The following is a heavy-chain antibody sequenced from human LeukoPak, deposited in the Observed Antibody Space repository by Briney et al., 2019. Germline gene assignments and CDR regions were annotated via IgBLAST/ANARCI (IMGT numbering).Heavy chain of an antibody. Sequence: GSSVKVSCKASGGTFSSYAISWVRQAPGQGLEWMGRIIPILGIANYAQKFQGRVTITADKSTSTAYMELSSLRSEDTAVYYCAVYGDHGRVSSYYYYGMDVWGQGTTVTVSS. D-gene: IGHD4-17*01. CDR2: IIPILGIA. V-gene: IGHV1-69*04. CDR1: GGTFSSYA. J-gene: IGHJ6*02. CDR3: AVYGDHGRVSSYYYYGMDV.